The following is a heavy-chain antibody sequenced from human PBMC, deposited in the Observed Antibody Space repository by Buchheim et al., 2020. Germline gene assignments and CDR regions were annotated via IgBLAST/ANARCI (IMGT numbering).Heavy chain of an antibody. D-gene: IGHD3-22*01. V-gene: IGHV1-18*04. CDR2: ISGYNGDT. CDR1: GYTFSTYG. Sequence: QVQLVQSGGDLKKPGASVKVSCKTSGYTFSTYGIGWVRQAPGQGLEWMGWISGYNGDTTFAQKFQGRLPLTTDTSTKTAYMEMRSLRSDDTAVYYCARGYYYDSTGYLNGDFDYWGQGTL. CDR3: ARGYYYDSTGYLNGDFDY. J-gene: IGHJ4*02.